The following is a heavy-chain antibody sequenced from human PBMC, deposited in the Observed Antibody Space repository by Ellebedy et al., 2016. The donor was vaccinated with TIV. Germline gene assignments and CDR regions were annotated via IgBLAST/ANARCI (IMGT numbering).Heavy chain of an antibody. CDR1: GYTFTGHY. CDR3: ARAQMTTLSYFDY. J-gene: IGHJ4*01. V-gene: IGHV1-2*04. CDR2: INPNSGAT. D-gene: IGHD4-11*01. Sequence: ASVKVSCXASGYTFTGHYLHWVRQAPGQGLEWMGWINPNSGATDCAQNFQDWVTMTRDTSINTVYMQLSRLRSDDTAVYYCARAQMTTLSYFDYWGQGTLVTVSS.